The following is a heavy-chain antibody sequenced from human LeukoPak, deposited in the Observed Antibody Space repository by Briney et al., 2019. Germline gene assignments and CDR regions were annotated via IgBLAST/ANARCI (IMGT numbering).Heavy chain of an antibody. D-gene: IGHD5-12*01. Sequence: SETLSLTCAVYGGSFSGYYWSWIRQPPGKGLEWIGEINHSGSTNYNPSLKSRVTISVDTSKNQFSLKLSSVTAADTAVYYCARLLRRGDIVATIRGWGAFDIWGQGTMVTVSS. J-gene: IGHJ3*02. CDR1: GGSFSGYY. V-gene: IGHV4-34*01. CDR3: ARLLRRGDIVATIRGWGAFDI. CDR2: INHSGST.